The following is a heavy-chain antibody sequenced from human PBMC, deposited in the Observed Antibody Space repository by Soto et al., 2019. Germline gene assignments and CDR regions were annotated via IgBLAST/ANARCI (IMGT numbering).Heavy chain of an antibody. Sequence: SETLSLTCSVSPGSMRTYYWTWIRQSPGKGLEWIGQISHTGRTKYNPSLESRVTISVDTSRKQFSLKLSSVTAADAALYYCARDDTTGLFDFWGQGTLVTVSS. D-gene: IGHD4-17*01. CDR1: PGSMRTYY. CDR3: ARDDTTGLFDF. CDR2: ISHTGRT. J-gene: IGHJ4*02. V-gene: IGHV4-59*01.